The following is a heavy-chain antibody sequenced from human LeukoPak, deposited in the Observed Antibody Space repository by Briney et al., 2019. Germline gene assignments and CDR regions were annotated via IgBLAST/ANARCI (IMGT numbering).Heavy chain of an antibody. CDR2: ITSDSSSI. D-gene: IGHD4-17*01. J-gene: IGHJ4*02. V-gene: IGHV3-48*02. CDR1: GFTFSICS. Sequence: GGSLRLSCAASGFTFSICSMNWVRQAPGKGLEWVSYITSDSSSIYYADSVKGRFTISRDNAENSLYLQMNSLRDEDTAVYYCARDYDYAFDYWGQGTLVTVSS. CDR3: ARDYDYAFDY.